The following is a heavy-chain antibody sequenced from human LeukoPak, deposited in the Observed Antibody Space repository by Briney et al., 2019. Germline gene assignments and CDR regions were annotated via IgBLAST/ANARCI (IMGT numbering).Heavy chain of an antibody. J-gene: IGHJ1*01. CDR2: ISSSGSTI. CDR3: ARDDADSSGWYSAEYFQH. D-gene: IGHD6-19*01. Sequence: GGSLRLSCAASGFTFSDYYMSWIRQAPGKGLEWVSYISSSGSTIYYADSVKGRFTISRDNAKNSLYLQMNSLRAEDTAVYYCARDDADSSGWYSAEYFQHWGQGTLVTVSS. CDR1: GFTFSDYY. V-gene: IGHV3-11*01.